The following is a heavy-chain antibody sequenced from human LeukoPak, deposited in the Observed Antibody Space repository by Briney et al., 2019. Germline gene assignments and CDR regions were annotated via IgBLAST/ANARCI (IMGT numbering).Heavy chain of an antibody. V-gene: IGHV1-69*01. Sequence: SVRVSCTASEGTFTSYAISWVRQAPGQGLEWIGGIIPIVVTANDAHKLPGRVTITADESTSTAYMELSSLRSEDTAVYYCARASMGELRYFDWLLYLGHYYYYYGMDVWGQGTTVTVSS. J-gene: IGHJ6*02. CDR3: ARASMGELRYFDWLLYLGHYYYYYGMDV. D-gene: IGHD3-9*01. CDR2: IIPIVVTA. CDR1: EGTFTSYA.